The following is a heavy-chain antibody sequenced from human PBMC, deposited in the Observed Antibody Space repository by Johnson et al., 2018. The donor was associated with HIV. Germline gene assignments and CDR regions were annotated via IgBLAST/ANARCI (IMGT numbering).Heavy chain of an antibody. CDR1: GFTFSTYG. J-gene: IGHJ3*02. D-gene: IGHD3-16*01. CDR3: AKEGGGTFDI. CDR2: ISYDGSDK. Sequence: QVQLVESGGGVVQPGRSLRLSCGASGFTFSTYGMHWVRQTPGKGLEWVAVISYDGSDKYYADSVRGRFTMSRDNAKRSLYRKMERLRAEDTAVYYCAKEGGGTFDIWGQGTMVTVSS. V-gene: IGHV3-30*19.